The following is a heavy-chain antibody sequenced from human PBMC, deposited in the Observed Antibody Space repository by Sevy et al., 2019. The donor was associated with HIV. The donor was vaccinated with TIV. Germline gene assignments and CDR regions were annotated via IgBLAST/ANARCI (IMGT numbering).Heavy chain of an antibody. V-gene: IGHV3-72*01. Sequence: GGSLRLSCAASGFTFSDHYVDWVRQAPGKGLEWVGRIRNRPNSYTTEDAASVKGRFTIERDDSRNSVYLQMNSLKTQDSAVYYCVRGPNCGVGGGEQSSPYCLDVWGKGATVTVSS. D-gene: IGHD2-21*01. CDR1: GFTFSDHY. CDR2: IRNRPNSYTT. J-gene: IGHJ6*03. CDR3: VRGPNCGVGGGEQSSPYCLDV.